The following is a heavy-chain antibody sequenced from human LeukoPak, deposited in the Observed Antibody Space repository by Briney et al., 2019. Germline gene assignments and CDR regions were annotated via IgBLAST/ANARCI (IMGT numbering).Heavy chain of an antibody. J-gene: IGHJ4*02. V-gene: IGHV3-21*01. CDR3: AKGQGDNTVTTLAIGY. CDR1: GFTFSTHS. Sequence: GGSLRLSCAASGFTFSTHSMYWVRQAPGKGLEWVSSISASSNFIHYAESVRGRFTISRDNAKNSLYLQMNSLGAQDTAVYYCAKGQGDNTVTTLAIGYWGQGTLVTVSS. CDR2: ISASSNFI. D-gene: IGHD4-17*01.